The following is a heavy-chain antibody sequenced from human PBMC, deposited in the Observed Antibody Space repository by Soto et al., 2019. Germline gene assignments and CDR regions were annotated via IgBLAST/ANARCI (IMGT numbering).Heavy chain of an antibody. J-gene: IGHJ6*02. Sequence: SGGSLRLSCAASGFTFSSYSMNWVRQAPGKGLEWVSSISSSSSYIYYADSVKGRFTISRDNAKNSLYLQMNSLRAEDTAVYYCARAKRSSSVYYYGMDVWGQGTTVTVSS. CDR3: ARAKRSSSVYYYGMDV. D-gene: IGHD6-6*01. CDR1: GFTFSSYS. CDR2: ISSSSSYI. V-gene: IGHV3-21*01.